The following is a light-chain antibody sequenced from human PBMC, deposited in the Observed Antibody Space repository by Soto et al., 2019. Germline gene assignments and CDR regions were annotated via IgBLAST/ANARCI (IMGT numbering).Light chain of an antibody. Sequence: DIVLTQSPATLSLSPGERATLSCRASQSVSNYLVWYQQKPGQAPRLLIYEASNRATGIPARFSGSGSGTEFSLTISSLQPEDFATYYCLCYITYPWTFGQGTKVDIK. V-gene: IGKV3-11*01. CDR3: LCYITYPWT. CDR2: EAS. J-gene: IGKJ1*01. CDR1: QSVSNY.